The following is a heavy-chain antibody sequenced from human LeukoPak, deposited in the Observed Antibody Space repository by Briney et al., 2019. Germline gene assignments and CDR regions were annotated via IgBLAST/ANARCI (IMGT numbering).Heavy chain of an antibody. V-gene: IGHV3-23*01. Sequence: GGSLRLSCAASGFTFSSYAMSWVRQAPGKGLEWVSAISGSGDSTYYADSVKGRFTISRDNSKNTLYLQMNSLRAEDTAVYYCAKDSVWGSYRPTQIDYWGQGTLVTVSS. CDR3: AKDSVWGSYRPTQIDY. J-gene: IGHJ4*02. CDR1: GFTFSSYA. CDR2: ISGSGDST. D-gene: IGHD3-16*02.